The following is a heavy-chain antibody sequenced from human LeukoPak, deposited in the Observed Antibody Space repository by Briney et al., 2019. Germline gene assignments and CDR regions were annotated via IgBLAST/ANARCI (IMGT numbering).Heavy chain of an antibody. Sequence: GGSLRLSCAASGFTFSSYSMNWVRQAPGKGLEWVSYISSSSSTTYYADSVKGRFTISRDNSKNTLYLQMNSLRAEDTAVYYCAKDPQMVINEYFQHWGQGTLVTVSS. CDR3: AKDPQMVINEYFQH. J-gene: IGHJ1*01. D-gene: IGHD3-22*01. CDR2: ISSSSSTT. V-gene: IGHV3-48*01. CDR1: GFTFSSYS.